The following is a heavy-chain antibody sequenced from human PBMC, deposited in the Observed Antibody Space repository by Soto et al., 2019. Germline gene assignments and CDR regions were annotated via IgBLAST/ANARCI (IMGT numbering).Heavy chain of an antibody. CDR2: MRGSGSSI. CDR3: ARDNWNGAYYGLDV. V-gene: IGHV3-23*01. J-gene: IGHJ6*02. CDR1: HFAFNIDA. D-gene: IGHD1-20*01. Sequence: GGSLRLSCXASHFAFNIDAMTWVRQAPGKVLEWVSSMRGSGSSIYYADSVKGRFTITRDKSKKTLYLQMNSLRAEDTAVYWCARDNWNGAYYGLDVWGQGTTVTVSS.